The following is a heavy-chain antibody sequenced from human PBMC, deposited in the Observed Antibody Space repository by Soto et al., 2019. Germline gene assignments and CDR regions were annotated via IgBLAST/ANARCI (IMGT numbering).Heavy chain of an antibody. V-gene: IGHV2-70*13. CDR2: IDWEDDK. CDR3: ARIRNSGYFYDT. D-gene: IGHD3-22*01. J-gene: IGHJ5*02. Sequence: SGPTLVNPTQTLTLTCTFSGFSLNTRGMCVSWIRQPPGEALEWLALIDWEDDKYYSTSLKTRLTISKDTSKNQVVLTMTDMDPVDTATYYCARIRNSGYFYDTWGQGTWSPSPQ. CDR1: GFSLNTRGMC.